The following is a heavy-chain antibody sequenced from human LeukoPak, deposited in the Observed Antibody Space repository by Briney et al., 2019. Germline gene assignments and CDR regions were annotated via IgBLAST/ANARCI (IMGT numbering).Heavy chain of an antibody. D-gene: IGHD1-1*01. CDR3: ARESSGNHDY. CDR1: GFTFSSYE. J-gene: IGHJ4*02. Sequence: PVGSLRLSCAASGFTFSSYEMNWVRQAPGKGLEWVSYISSSGSTIYYADSVKGRFTISRDNAKNSLYLQMNSLRAEDTAVYYCARESSGNHDYWGQGTLVTVSS. V-gene: IGHV3-48*03. CDR2: ISSSGSTI.